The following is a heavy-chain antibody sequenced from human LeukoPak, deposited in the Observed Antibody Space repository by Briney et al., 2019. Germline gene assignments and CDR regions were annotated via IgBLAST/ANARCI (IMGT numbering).Heavy chain of an antibody. CDR2: THCNSNCYN. J-gene: IGHJ6*03. Sequence: SQTLSLTCAISGDSVSSNSVGWNWIRQCPSRGLEWLGRTHCNSNCYNDYGASVKSRITINADTSKNHFSLQLNSVTPEDTAVYYCARDLPRRYYMDVWGKGTTVTVSS. CDR1: GDSVSSNSVG. CDR3: ARDLPRRYYMDV. V-gene: IGHV6-1*01.